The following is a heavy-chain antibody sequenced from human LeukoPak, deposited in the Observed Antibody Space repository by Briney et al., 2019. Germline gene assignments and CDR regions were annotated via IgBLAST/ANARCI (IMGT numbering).Heavy chain of an antibody. CDR1: GFSFSSYG. CDR3: AKIDSYGSGSPYPNGAFDI. V-gene: IGHV3-21*05. J-gene: IGHJ3*02. D-gene: IGHD3-10*01. Sequence: GGSLRLPCAASGFSFSSYGMNWVRQAPGKGLEWVSFISTSSSSIYYAESVKGRFTISRDNAKNQLYLQLDSLRAEDTAIYYCAKIDSYGSGSPYPNGAFDIWGQGTMVTVSS. CDR2: ISTSSSSI.